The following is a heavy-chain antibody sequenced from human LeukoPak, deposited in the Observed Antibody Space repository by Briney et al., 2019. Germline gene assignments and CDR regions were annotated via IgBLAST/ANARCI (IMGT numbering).Heavy chain of an antibody. CDR1: GFTFSSYS. CDR2: ISSSSSYI. CDR3: ARAQYSSSWYDAFDI. Sequence: GGSLRLSCAASGFTFSSYSMNWVRQAPAKGLEWVSSISSSSSYIYYADSVKGRFTISRDNAKNSLYLQMNSLRAEDTAVYYCARAQYSSSWYDAFDIWGQGTMVTVSS. D-gene: IGHD6-13*01. V-gene: IGHV3-21*01. J-gene: IGHJ3*02.